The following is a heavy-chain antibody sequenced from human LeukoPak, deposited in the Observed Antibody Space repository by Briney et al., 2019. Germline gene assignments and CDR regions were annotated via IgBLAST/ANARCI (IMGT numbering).Heavy chain of an antibody. Sequence: GRSLRLSCAASGFTFSTYAMHWVRQAPGKGLEWVAVISSDGGTKYYADSVKGRFTFSRDSSKNTLYLQMNSLRAEDTAVYYCARDRGYCSGDSCSLLLDYWGQGTLVTVSS. CDR2: ISSDGGTK. V-gene: IGHV3-30*04. CDR1: GFTFSTYA. CDR3: ARDRGYCSGDSCSLLLDY. D-gene: IGHD2-15*01. J-gene: IGHJ4*02.